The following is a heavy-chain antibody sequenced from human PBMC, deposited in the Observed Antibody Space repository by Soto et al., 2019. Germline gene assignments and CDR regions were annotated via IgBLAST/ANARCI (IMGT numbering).Heavy chain of an antibody. CDR1: GYTFTSYG. Sequence: ASVKVSCKASGYTFTSYGISWVRQAPGQGLEWMGWISAYNGNTNYAQKLQGRVTMTTDTSTSTAYMELRSLRSDDTAVYYCARDSPLLWFGELLNLFDPWGQGTLVIVSS. J-gene: IGHJ5*02. CDR3: ARDSPLLWFGELLNLFDP. D-gene: IGHD3-10*01. CDR2: ISAYNGNT. V-gene: IGHV1-18*01.